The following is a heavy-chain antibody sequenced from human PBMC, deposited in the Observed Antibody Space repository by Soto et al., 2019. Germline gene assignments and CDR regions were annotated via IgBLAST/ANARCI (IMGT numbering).Heavy chain of an antibody. CDR2: IYYSGST. Sequence: PSETLSLTCTVSGGSVSSGSYYWSWIRQPPGKGLEWIGYIYYSGSTNYNPSLKSRVTISVDTSKNQFSLKLSSVTAADTAVYYCARTQSQYYYYGMDVWGQGTTVTVSS. CDR1: GGSVSSGSYY. V-gene: IGHV4-61*01. J-gene: IGHJ6*02. CDR3: ARTQSQYYYYGMDV.